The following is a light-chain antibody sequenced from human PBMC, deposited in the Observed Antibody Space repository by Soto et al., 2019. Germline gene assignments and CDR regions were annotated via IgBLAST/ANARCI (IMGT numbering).Light chain of an antibody. Sequence: EIVLTQSPGTLSLSPGERATLSCRASQSVSSSYLAWYQQKPGQAPSLLIYGASSRATGIPDRFSGSGSGTDFTLTISSLEPEDCAVYCCQQYGSSPYTVGQGTKREIK. J-gene: IGKJ2*01. V-gene: IGKV3-20*01. CDR3: QQYGSSPYT. CDR1: QSVSSSY. CDR2: GAS.